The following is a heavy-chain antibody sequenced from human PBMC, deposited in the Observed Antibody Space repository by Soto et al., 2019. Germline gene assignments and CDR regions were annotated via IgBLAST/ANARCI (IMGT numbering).Heavy chain of an antibody. CDR3: ARMHDYGDDGRWFDP. CDR1: GASINAYY. D-gene: IGHD4-17*01. V-gene: IGHV4-59*01. CDR2: MYSRGRT. Sequence: QVQLQESGPGLVKPSETLALTCTVSGASINAYYWSWIRQPPGKGLEWIAYMYSRGRTNHNPSLKSRVTMSVDTSKNQFSLKVNSVTAADTAVYYCARMHDYGDDGRWFDPWGQGTLVTVSS. J-gene: IGHJ5*02.